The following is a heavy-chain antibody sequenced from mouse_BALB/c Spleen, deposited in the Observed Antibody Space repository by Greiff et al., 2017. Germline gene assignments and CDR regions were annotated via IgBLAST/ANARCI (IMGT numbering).Heavy chain of an antibody. CDR2: INPYNGAT. D-gene: IGHD2-14*01. J-gene: IGHJ4*01. CDR1: GYSFTGYY. Sequence: VQLQQSGPELVKPGASVKISCKASGYSFTGYYMHWVKQSHVKSLEWIGRINPYNGATSYNQNFKDKASLTVDKSSSTAYMELHSLTSEDSAVYYSARNRYDDYAMDYWGQGTSVTVSS. V-gene: IGHV1-31*01. CDR3: ARNRYDDYAMDY.